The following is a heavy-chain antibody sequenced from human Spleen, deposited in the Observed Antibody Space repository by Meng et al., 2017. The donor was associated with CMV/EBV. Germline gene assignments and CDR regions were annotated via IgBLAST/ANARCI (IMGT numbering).Heavy chain of an antibody. CDR3: AREGTKGYDFWSGYPGYYYYYGMDV. CDR1: GFTFSGHW. CDR2: INPDGSTT. D-gene: IGHD3-3*01. Sequence: GGSLRLSCAASGFTFSGHWMHWVRQAPGKGLVGVSRINPDGSTTSYADSVKGRFTISRDNAKNTLFLQMNSLRAEDTAVYYCAREGTKGYDFWSGYPGYYYYYGMDVWGQGTTVTVSS. J-gene: IGHJ6*02. V-gene: IGHV3-74*01.